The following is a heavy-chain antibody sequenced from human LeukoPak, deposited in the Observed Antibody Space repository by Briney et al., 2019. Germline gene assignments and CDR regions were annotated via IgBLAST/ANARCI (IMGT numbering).Heavy chain of an antibody. CDR3: ARLSDPATILAP. CDR2: VHPRDSDT. Sequence: GESLKISCQGSGYTFTNYWIGWVRQTPGKGLEWMGSVHPRDSDTGYSSSFQGQVTISSDKSTTTAFLQWGSLKASDTAIYYCARLSDPATILAPWGQGTLVAVSS. V-gene: IGHV5-51*01. J-gene: IGHJ5*02. CDR1: GYTFTNYW. D-gene: IGHD5-12*01.